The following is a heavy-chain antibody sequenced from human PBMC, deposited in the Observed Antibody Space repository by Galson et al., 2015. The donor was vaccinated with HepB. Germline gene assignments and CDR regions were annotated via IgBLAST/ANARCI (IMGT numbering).Heavy chain of an antibody. CDR2: TSSDGNNI. J-gene: IGHJ5*02. CDR3: ARDGNLIQVFNRFEL. CDR1: GFTFSSYV. V-gene: IGHV3-30-3*01. Sequence: SLRLSCAASGFTFSSYVMHWVRQAPGKGLEWVAVTSSDGNNIYYADSVKGRFTISRDNSRNTLYLQMNSLRVEDTAIYYCARDGNLIQVFNRFELRGQGPRVTVAS. D-gene: IGHD4-23*01.